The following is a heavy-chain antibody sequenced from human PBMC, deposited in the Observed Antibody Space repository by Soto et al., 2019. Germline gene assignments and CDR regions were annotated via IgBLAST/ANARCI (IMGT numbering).Heavy chain of an antibody. CDR1: GYTVTTHY. V-gene: IGHV1-46*01. CDR2: INPGSGAA. D-gene: IGHD6-19*01. CDR3: ARDHINGWKFDY. J-gene: IGHJ4*02. Sequence: QVQLVQSGAEVKKPGASVKISCTASGYTVTTHYMHWVRQAPGRGLEWMGAINPGSGAAKYTQTFPARVTMTRDTSTNPVYMEMSALRSEDTAVYYCARDHINGWKFDYWARGTLVTVSS.